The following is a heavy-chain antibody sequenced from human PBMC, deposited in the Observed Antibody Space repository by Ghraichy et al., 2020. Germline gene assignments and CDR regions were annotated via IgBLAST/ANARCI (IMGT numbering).Heavy chain of an antibody. D-gene: IGHD2-2*01. CDR3: ASSTTSYRSSVLNAFDI. Sequence: GGSLRLSCAASGFTFSRYGLHWVRQAPGKGLEWVSSISSSSIYIYYAESVQGRFTISRDNARNSLYLQMSSLRAEDTAVYYCASSTTSYRSSVLNAFDIWGQGTMVTVSS. V-gene: IGHV3-21*01. J-gene: IGHJ3*02. CDR2: ISSSSIYI. CDR1: GFTFSRYG.